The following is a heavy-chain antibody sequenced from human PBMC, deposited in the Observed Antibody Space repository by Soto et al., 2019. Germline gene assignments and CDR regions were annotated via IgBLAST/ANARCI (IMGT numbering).Heavy chain of an antibody. CDR3: ARQRGLSYYFDY. CDR1: GGSISSGDYY. J-gene: IGHJ4*02. D-gene: IGHD1-1*01. Sequence: SETLSLTCTVSGGSISSGDYYWSWIRQPPGKGLEWIGYIYYSGSTYYNPSLKSRVTISVDTSKNQFSLKLSSVTAADPAVYYCARQRGLSYYFDYWGQGTLVTVSS. V-gene: IGHV4-30-4*01. CDR2: IYYSGST.